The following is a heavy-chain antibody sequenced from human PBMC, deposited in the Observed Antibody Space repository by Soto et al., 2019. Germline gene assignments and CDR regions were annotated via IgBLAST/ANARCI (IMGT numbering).Heavy chain of an antibody. J-gene: IGHJ1*01. V-gene: IGHV1-69*08. D-gene: IGHD2-8*01. CDR2: IIPILGIV. Sequence: QVQLVQSGAEVKKPRSSLKVSCKASGGTFNRNTITWVRQAPGQGLEWMGRIIPILGIVNYAQKFQGRVTITADNSTGTAYIELSTLRSADTALYYCARDRGYSPNAVCCKPPGTWGQGTLVTVSS. CDR1: GGTFNRNT. CDR3: ARDRGYSPNAVCCKPPGT.